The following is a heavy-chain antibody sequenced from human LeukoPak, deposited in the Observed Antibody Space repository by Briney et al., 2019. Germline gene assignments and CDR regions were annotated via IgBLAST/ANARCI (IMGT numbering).Heavy chain of an antibody. CDR1: RFIFSNHW. V-gene: IGHV3-7*01. CDR3: ARHLFDFWSGYYKRVYTYFDY. Sequence: GGSLRLSCAASRFIFSNHWMTWVRQAPGKGLEWVAMINQDGSDKYYADSVKGRFTISRDNAKNSLDLQMNSLRVDDTAVYYCARHLFDFWSGYYKRVYTYFDYWGQGTLVTVSS. CDR2: INQDGSDK. D-gene: IGHD3-3*01. J-gene: IGHJ4*02.